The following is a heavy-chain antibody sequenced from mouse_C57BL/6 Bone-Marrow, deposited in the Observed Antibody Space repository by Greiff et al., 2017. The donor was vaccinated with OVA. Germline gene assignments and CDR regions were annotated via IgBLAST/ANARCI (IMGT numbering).Heavy chain of an antibody. J-gene: IGHJ1*03. CDR1: GFTFTDYY. D-gene: IGHD3-3*01. CDR2: IRNKANGYTT. Sequence: EVKLVESGGGLVQPGGSLSLSCAASGFTFTDYYMSWVRQPPGKALEWLGFIRNKANGYTTEYSASVKGRFTISRDNSQSILYLQMNALRAEDSATYYCARYIRALMAGYFDVWGTGTTVTVSS. CDR3: ARYIRALMAGYFDV. V-gene: IGHV7-3*01.